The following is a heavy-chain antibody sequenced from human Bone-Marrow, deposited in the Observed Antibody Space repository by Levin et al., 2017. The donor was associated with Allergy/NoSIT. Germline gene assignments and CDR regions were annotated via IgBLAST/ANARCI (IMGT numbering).Heavy chain of an antibody. J-gene: IGHJ4*02. CDR1: GGIFSTYV. CDR3: AGSSSGTGHFDS. V-gene: IGHV1-69*06. CDR2: IVPIFGTT. Sequence: VASVKVSCKASGGIFSTYVISWVRQAPGQGLEWVGGIVPIFGTTHNAQKLQGRITITADKSTSTAYMELRGLGSEDTAVYYCAGSSSGTGHFDSWGQGTLVTVSS. D-gene: IGHD3/OR15-3a*01.